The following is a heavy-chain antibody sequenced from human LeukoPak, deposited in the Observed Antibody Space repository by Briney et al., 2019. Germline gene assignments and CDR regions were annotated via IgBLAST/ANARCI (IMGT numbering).Heavy chain of an antibody. Sequence: GESLKISCKGSGYSFTNYWIGWVRKMPGKGLEWMAIIYPGNSDTRYSPSFQGQVTISADKSISTAYLQWSSLKASDTAMYYCAREEVSGSSWFAYWGQGTLVTVSS. D-gene: IGHD6-13*01. CDR3: AREEVSGSSWFAY. CDR2: IYPGNSDT. J-gene: IGHJ4*02. CDR1: GYSFTNYW. V-gene: IGHV5-51*01.